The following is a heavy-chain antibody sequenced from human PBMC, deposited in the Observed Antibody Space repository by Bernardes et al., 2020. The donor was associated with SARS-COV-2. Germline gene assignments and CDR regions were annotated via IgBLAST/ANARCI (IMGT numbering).Heavy chain of an antibody. V-gene: IGHV4-34*01. Sequence: TLSITCAVHGETFSGYYWSWIRQSPGKGLEWLGEINQSGSANYNPSLKSRLTLSVDTSKNQFSLKLRSLTAADTAVYYCARGTNSVKMILVVIGFTVYFDYWGQGTLVTVSS. CDR2: INQSGSA. D-gene: IGHD3-22*01. CDR3: ARGTNSVKMILVVIGFTVYFDY. J-gene: IGHJ4*02. CDR1: GETFSGYY.